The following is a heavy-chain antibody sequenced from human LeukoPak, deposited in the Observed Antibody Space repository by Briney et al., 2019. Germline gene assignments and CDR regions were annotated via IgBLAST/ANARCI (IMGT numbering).Heavy chain of an antibody. CDR1: GLSVSTSY. V-gene: IGHV3-53*01. CDR3: AKNPWTGTNYFDY. CDR2: IYSGGNT. J-gene: IGHJ4*02. Sequence: GGSLRLSCAASGLSVSTSYMSWVRQAPGKGLEWVSVIYSGGNTYYTDSVKGRFTISRHNSKNTLYLQMNSLRAEDTAVYYCAKNPWTGTNYFDYWGQGTLVTVSS. D-gene: IGHD1/OR15-1a*01.